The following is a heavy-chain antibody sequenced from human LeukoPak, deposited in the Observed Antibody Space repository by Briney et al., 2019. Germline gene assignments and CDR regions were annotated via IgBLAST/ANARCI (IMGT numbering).Heavy chain of an antibody. CDR1: GFTFSSYA. J-gene: IGHJ6*03. CDR2: ISGSGGST. D-gene: IGHD3-10*01. V-gene: IGHV3-23*01. Sequence: GGSLRLSCAASGFTFSSYAMSWVRQAPGKGLEWVSAISGSGGSTYYSDSVKGRFTISRDNSKSTLYLQMNSLRVGDTAVYYCAKDPMWFGEGDYKYYMDVWGKGTTVTVSS. CDR3: AKDPMWFGEGDYKYYMDV.